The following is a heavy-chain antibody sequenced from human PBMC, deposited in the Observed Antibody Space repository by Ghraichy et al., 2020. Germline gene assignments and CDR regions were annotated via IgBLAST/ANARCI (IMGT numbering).Heavy chain of an antibody. CDR1: GGSISSYY. CDR3: ARVDYDFWSGSSRALDL. Sequence: GSLRLSCTVSGGSISSYYWSWIRQPPGKGLEWIGYIYYSGSTNYNPSLKSRVTISVDTSKNQFSLKLSSVTAADTAVYYCARVDYDFWSGSSRALDLWGQGTLVTVSS. V-gene: IGHV4-59*01. J-gene: IGHJ4*02. D-gene: IGHD3-3*01. CDR2: IYYSGST.